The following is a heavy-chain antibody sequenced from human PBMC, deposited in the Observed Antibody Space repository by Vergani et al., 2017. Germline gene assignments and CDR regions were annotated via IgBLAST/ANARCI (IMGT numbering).Heavy chain of an antibody. CDR3: ARIYGGNSDVFDI. D-gene: IGHD4-23*01. Sequence: QVQLPESGPGLVKPSETLSLTCTVSGGSISSYYWSWIRQPPGKGLEWIGYIYYSGSTNYNPSRKSRVTISVDTSKNQLSLKLSSVTAADTALYYCARIYGGNSDVFDIWGQGTMVTVSS. J-gene: IGHJ3*02. CDR1: GGSISSYY. CDR2: IYYSGST. V-gene: IGHV4-59*01.